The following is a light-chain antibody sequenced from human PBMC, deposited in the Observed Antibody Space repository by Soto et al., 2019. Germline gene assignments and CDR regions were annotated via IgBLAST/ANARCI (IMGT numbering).Light chain of an antibody. J-gene: IGLJ1*01. CDR3: SSYTSSSTL. CDR2: EVS. V-gene: IGLV2-14*01. Sequence: QSALTQPASVSGSPGQSITISCTGTSSDVGSYNYVSWYQQHPGKAPKLMIYEVSDRPSGISSRFSGSKSGNTASLTISGLQTEDEAGYYCSSYTSSSTLFGTGTKVTVL. CDR1: SSDVGSYNY.